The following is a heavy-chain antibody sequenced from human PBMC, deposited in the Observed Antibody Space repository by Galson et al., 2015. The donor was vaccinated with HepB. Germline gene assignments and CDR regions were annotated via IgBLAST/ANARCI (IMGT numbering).Heavy chain of an antibody. Sequence: SLRLSCAASGFTFSSYGMHWVRQAPGKGLEWVAVIWHDGSNKYYADSVKGRFTISRDNSKNTLYLQMNSLRAEDTAVYYCARDAVTGYGVDVWGQGTAVTVSS. D-gene: IGHD4-17*01. J-gene: IGHJ6*02. CDR3: ARDAVTGYGVDV. CDR2: IWHDGSNK. V-gene: IGHV3-33*01. CDR1: GFTFSSYG.